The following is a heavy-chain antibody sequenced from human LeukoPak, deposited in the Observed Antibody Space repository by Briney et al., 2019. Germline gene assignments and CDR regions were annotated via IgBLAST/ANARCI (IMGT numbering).Heavy chain of an antibody. CDR1: GGSFSGYY. CDR3: ARVQYYYGSGSYSIQPPHFDY. J-gene: IGHJ4*02. V-gene: IGHV4-34*01. D-gene: IGHD3-10*01. CDR2: INHSGST. Sequence: KPSETLSLTCAVYGGSFSGYYWSWIRQPPGKGLEWIGEINHSGSTNYNPSLKSRVTISVDTSKDQFSLKLSSVTAADTAVYYCARVQYYYGSGSYSIQPPHFDYWGQGTLVTVSS.